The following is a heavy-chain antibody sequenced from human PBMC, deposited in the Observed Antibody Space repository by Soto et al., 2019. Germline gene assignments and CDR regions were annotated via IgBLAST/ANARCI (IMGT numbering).Heavy chain of an antibody. CDR1: GGTFSSYA. CDR2: IIPIFGTA. D-gene: IGHD5-18*01. Sequence: SVKVSCRASGGTFSSYAISWVRQAPVQGLEWMGGIIPIFGTANYAQKFQGRVTITADKSTSTAYMELSSLRSEDTAVYYCAIYSYATTYYYYGMDVWGQGTTVTVSS. V-gene: IGHV1-69*06. CDR3: AIYSYATTYYYYGMDV. J-gene: IGHJ6*02.